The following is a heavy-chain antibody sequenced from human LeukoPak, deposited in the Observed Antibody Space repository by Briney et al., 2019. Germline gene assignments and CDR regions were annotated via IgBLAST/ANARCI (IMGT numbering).Heavy chain of an antibody. CDR2: ISGSGTGT. CDR1: GFTFNGYA. V-gene: IGHV3-23*01. D-gene: IGHD3-22*01. Sequence: AGSLRLSCAASGFTFNGYAMTWVRQPPGKGLDWVSGISGSGTGTYYADSVNGRFTISRDNSKNTLLLQMNSLRVEDTAVYYCAKAGSSSYALDAFDIWGQGTMVSVSS. J-gene: IGHJ3*02. CDR3: AKAGSSSYALDAFDI.